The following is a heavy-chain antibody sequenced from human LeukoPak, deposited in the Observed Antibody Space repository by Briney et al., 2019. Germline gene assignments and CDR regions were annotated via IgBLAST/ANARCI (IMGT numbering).Heavy chain of an antibody. D-gene: IGHD3-22*01. V-gene: IGHV3-30-3*01. CDR3: ARDRSSYYYDSSGYYDY. Sequence: GGSLRLSCAASGFTFSSYAMHWVRQAPGKGLEWVAVISYDGSNKYYADSVKGRFTISRDNSKNTLYLQMNSLRAEDTAVYYCARDRSSYYYDSSGYYDYWGQGTLDTVSS. CDR2: ISYDGSNK. J-gene: IGHJ4*02. CDR1: GFTFSSYA.